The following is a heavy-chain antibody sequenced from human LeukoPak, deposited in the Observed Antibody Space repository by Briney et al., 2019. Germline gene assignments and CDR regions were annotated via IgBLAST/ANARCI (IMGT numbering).Heavy chain of an antibody. CDR3: AKDLGYCSSTSCYTNYYYYGMDV. CDR2: ISYDGSNK. V-gene: IGHV3-30*18. Sequence: GSLRLSCAASGFTVSSYGMHWVRQAPGKGLEWVAVISYDGSNKYYADSVKGRFTISRDNSKNTLYLQMNSLRAEDTAVYYCAKDLGYCSSTSCYTNYYYYGMDVWGQGTTVTVSS. D-gene: IGHD2-2*02. CDR1: GFTVSSYG. J-gene: IGHJ6*02.